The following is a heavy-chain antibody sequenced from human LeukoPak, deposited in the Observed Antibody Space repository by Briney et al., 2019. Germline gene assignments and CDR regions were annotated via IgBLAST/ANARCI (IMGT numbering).Heavy chain of an antibody. CDR3: ARRERNYDYVWGSYRRPDYFDY. CDR1: GGSFSGYY. D-gene: IGHD3-16*02. Sequence: SETLSLTCAVYGGSFSGYYWSWIRQPPGKGLEWIGEINHSRSTNYNPSLKSRVTISVDTSKNQFSLKLSSVTAADTAVYYCARRERNYDYVWGSYRRPDYFDYWGQGTLVTVSS. CDR2: INHSRST. J-gene: IGHJ4*02. V-gene: IGHV4-34*01.